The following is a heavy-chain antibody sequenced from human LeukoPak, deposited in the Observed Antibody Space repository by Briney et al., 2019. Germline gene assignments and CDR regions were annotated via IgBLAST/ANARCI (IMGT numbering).Heavy chain of an antibody. CDR2: INPNSGGT. Sequence: ASVKVSCKASGGTFSSYAISWVRQAPGQGLEWMGWINPNSGGTNYAQKFQGRVTMTRDTSISTAYMELSRLRSDDTAVYYCARGGGGGGYYDSSGYLYYWGQGTLVTVSS. CDR1: GGTFSSYA. V-gene: IGHV1-2*02. D-gene: IGHD3-22*01. CDR3: ARGGGGGGYYDSSGYLYY. J-gene: IGHJ4*02.